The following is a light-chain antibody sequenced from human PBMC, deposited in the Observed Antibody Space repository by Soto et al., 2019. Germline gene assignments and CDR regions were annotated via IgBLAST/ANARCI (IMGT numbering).Light chain of an antibody. V-gene: IGKV3-15*01. Sequence: IGRIQSAGTLAVSGKEGAPLSCSASQSVSNNYLAWYQQKPGQAPRLLIYGASTRATGIPARFSGSGSGTEFTLTISSLQSEDFAVYYCQQYNNWPQTFGQGTKVDIK. CDR2: GAS. CDR1: QSVSNN. J-gene: IGKJ1*01. CDR3: QQYNNWPQT.